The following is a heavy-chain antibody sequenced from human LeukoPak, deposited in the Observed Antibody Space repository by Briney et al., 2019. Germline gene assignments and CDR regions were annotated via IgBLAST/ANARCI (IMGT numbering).Heavy chain of an antibody. CDR1: GFIFDDYA. J-gene: IGHJ4*02. D-gene: IGHD3-22*01. Sequence: GGSLRLSCAASGFIFDDYAMSWVRHAPGKGLEWVSGINWNGGSTGYADSVKGRFTISRDTAKNSLFLQMNSLRAEDTALYYCARGITMIIGSHFDYWGQGTLVTVSS. CDR3: ARGITMIIGSHFDY. CDR2: INWNGGST. V-gene: IGHV3-20*04.